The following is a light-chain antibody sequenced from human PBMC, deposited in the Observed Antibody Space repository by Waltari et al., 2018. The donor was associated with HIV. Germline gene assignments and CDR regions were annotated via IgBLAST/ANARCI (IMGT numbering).Light chain of an antibody. Sequence: QYVLTPPPSVSGAPGQRVPISCTGSSPNIGAGFDVPWYQQVPGTAPKLLLYDNSNRPSGVPDRSSGSKSGTSASLAITGLQAEDEADYYCQSYDSSLSGSDVFGTGTKVTVL. CDR1: SPNIGAGFD. J-gene: IGLJ1*01. CDR3: QSYDSSLSGSDV. V-gene: IGLV1-40*01. CDR2: DNS.